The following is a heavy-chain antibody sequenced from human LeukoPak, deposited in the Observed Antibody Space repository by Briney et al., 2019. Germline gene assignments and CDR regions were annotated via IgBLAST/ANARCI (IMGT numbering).Heavy chain of an antibody. D-gene: IGHD2-2*02. V-gene: IGHV1-69*13. CDR2: IIPIFGTA. J-gene: IGHJ4*02. CDR1: GGTFSSYA. Sequence: SVKVSCKASGGTFSSYAISWVRQAPGQGLEWMGGIIPIFGTASYAQKFQGRVTITADESTSTAYMELSSLRSEDTAVYYCAGSLGYCSSTSCYTLDYWGQGTLVTVSS. CDR3: AGSLGYCSSTSCYTLDY.